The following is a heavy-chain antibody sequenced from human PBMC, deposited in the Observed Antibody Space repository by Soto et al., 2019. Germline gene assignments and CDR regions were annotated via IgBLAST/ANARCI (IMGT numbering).Heavy chain of an antibody. CDR3: ARYGSGTSFNNYYYYYYMDV. D-gene: IGHD3-10*01. CDR1: GYRFTRYW. CDR2: IYPGDSDT. V-gene: IGHV5-51*01. Sequence: GAAVKISCEGCGYRFTRYWSGWVRQKNGKGLEWMGIIYPGDSDTRYSPSFQGQVTISADKSISTAYLQWSSLKASDTAMYYCARYGSGTSFNNYYYYYYMDVWGKGTTVTVSS. J-gene: IGHJ6*03.